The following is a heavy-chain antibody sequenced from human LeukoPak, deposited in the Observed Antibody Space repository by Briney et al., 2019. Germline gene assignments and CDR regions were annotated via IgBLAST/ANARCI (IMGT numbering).Heavy chain of an antibody. Sequence: GGSLRLSCVASGFTLSSYWMSWVRQAPGEGLEWVANIKQDGNEKYYVDSVKGRFTISRDNAKNSLYLQMNSLRAEDTAVYYCARDRDDSGGYFDYRGQGTLVTVSS. D-gene: IGHD1-1*01. V-gene: IGHV3-7*01. CDR3: ARDRDDSGGYFDY. CDR2: IKQDGNEK. J-gene: IGHJ4*02. CDR1: GFTLSSYW.